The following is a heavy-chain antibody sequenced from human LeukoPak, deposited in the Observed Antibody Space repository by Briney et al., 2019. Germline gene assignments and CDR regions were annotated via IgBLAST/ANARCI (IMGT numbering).Heavy chain of an antibody. D-gene: IGHD1-1*01. Sequence: ASVKVSCKASGGTFSSYAISWVRQAPGQGLEWMGGIIPIFGTANYAQKFQGRVTITADESTSTAYMELSSLRSEDTAVYYCARDLGRRRAFDYWGQGTLVTVSS. J-gene: IGHJ4*02. V-gene: IGHV1-69*13. CDR3: ARDLGRRRAFDY. CDR2: IIPIFGTA. CDR1: GGTFSSYA.